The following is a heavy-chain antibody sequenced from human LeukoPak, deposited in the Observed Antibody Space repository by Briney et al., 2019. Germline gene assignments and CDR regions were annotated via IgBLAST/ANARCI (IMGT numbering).Heavy chain of an antibody. Sequence: PGGSLRLSCAASGFTFSSYAMTWVRQAPGKGLEWVSAISPSGGSTYYADSVKGRFTISRDNSKNTLYLQMNSLRAEDTAVYYCAKVDYGSGSYYSIKSEYYFDYWGQGTLVTVSS. CDR1: GFTFSSYA. J-gene: IGHJ4*02. CDR2: ISPSGGST. V-gene: IGHV3-23*01. CDR3: AKVDYGSGSYYSIKSEYYFDY. D-gene: IGHD3-10*01.